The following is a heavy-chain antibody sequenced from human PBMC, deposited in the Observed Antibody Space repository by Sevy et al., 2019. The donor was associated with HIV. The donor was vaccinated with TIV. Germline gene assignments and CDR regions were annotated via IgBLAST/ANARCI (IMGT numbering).Heavy chain of an antibody. CDR3: ARERSCGGDCYYFDY. D-gene: IGHD2-21*02. CDR2: INWNGVGT. V-gene: IGHV3-20*04. CDR1: GLNFDYYG. Sequence: GGSLRLSCAASGLNFDYYGMSWVRQAPGKGLEWVSAINWNGVGTSYADSVKGRFTISRDNAKNSLYVQMNSLRAEDTALYYCARERSCGGDCYYFDYWGQGTLVTVSS. J-gene: IGHJ4*02.